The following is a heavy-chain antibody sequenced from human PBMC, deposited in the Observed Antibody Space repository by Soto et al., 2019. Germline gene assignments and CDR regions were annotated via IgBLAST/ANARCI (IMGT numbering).Heavy chain of an antibody. Sequence: QVQLVQSGAEVKNPGASVKVSCKASGYTFTSYGIIWVRQAPGQGLEWMGRVSAYNGNTNYAQRLQGRGTMTTDTSTSTAYMELRSLRSDVTAVYYCARVVGALGHWFDPWGQGTLVTVSS. D-gene: IGHD1-26*01. CDR1: GYTFTSYG. J-gene: IGHJ5*02. CDR3: ARVVGALGHWFDP. CDR2: VSAYNGNT. V-gene: IGHV1-18*01.